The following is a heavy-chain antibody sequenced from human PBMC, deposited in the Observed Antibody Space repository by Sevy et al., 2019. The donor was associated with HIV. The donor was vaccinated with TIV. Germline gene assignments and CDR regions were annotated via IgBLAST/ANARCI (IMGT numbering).Heavy chain of an antibody. CDR2: IYPGDSDT. J-gene: IGHJ4*02. CDR1: GYSVTSYW. CDR3: ARKRNYYYGSGSYYNFDY. Sequence: GESLKISCKGSGYSVTSYWIGWVRQMPGKGLEWMGIIYPGDSDTRYSPSFQGQVTISADKSISTAYLQWSSLKASDTAMYYCARKRNYYYGSGSYYNFDYWGQGTLVTVSS. D-gene: IGHD3-10*01. V-gene: IGHV5-51*01.